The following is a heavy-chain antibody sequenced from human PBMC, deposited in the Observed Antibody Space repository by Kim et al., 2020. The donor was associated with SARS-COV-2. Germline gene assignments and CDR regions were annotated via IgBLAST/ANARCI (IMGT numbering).Heavy chain of an antibody. CDR3: ARQYYSDSSGHLDY. D-gene: IGHD3-22*01. V-gene: IGHV4-39*07. J-gene: IGHJ4*02. Sequence: SETLSLTCTVSGGSISSTSYYWGWIRQPPVKGLEWIGSIYYSGSTYYNPSLKSRVTLSVDTSKNQFSLRLSSVTAADTAVFYCARQYYSDSSGHLDYWGQGALVTVSS. CDR2: IYYSGST. CDR1: GGSISSTSYY.